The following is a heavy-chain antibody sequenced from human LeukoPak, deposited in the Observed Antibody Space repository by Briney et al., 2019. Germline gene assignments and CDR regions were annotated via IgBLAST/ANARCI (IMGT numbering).Heavy chain of an antibody. J-gene: IGHJ4*02. CDR2: ISSSSSYI. Sequence: GGSLRLSCAASGFTFIRYSMNWVRQAPGEGLEWVSSISSSSSYIYYADSVKGRFTISRDNAKNSLYLQMNSLRAEDTAVYYCAREGNWNYDYDYWGQGTLVTVSS. CDR1: GFTFIRYS. V-gene: IGHV3-21*01. CDR3: AREGNWNYDYDY. D-gene: IGHD1-7*01.